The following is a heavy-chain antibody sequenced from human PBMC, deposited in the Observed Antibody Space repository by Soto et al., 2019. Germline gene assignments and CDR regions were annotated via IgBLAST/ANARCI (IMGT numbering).Heavy chain of an antibody. Sequence: GGSLRLSCSASGFSFSSYAMYWVRQAPGKGLEYVSAIVSNGGKTSYADSVKGRFTISRDNSKNTLYLQMSSLRAEDTAVYYCARDQPVVVAATSFGMDVWGQGTTVTVSS. V-gene: IGHV3-64D*08. CDR1: GFSFSSYA. CDR3: ARDQPVVVAATSFGMDV. J-gene: IGHJ6*02. D-gene: IGHD2-15*01. CDR2: IVSNGGKT.